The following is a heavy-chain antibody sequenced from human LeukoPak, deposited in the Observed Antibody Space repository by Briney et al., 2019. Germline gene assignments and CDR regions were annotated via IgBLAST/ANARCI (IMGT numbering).Heavy chain of an antibody. CDR2: ILNDGSQE. Sequence: PGGSLGLSCAASGFTFSSYGMHWVRQAPGKGLEWVAVILNDGSQEKYADSVKGRFTISRDNSKNTLFLQMNSLRAEDTAVYYCARDDALGDNALDIWGQGTMVTVSS. CDR3: ARDDALGDNALDI. CDR1: GFTFSSYG. D-gene: IGHD3-16*01. V-gene: IGHV3-33*01. J-gene: IGHJ3*02.